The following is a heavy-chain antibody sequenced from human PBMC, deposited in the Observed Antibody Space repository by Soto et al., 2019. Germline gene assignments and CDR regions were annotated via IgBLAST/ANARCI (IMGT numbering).Heavy chain of an antibody. V-gene: IGHV4-39*01. Sequence: PSETVSLTCTVSGGSISSSSYYWGWIRQPPGKGLEWIGSIYYSGSTYYNPSLKSRVTISVDTSKNQFSLKLSSVPAADTAVYYCARHRGPMVRGVISNWFDPWGQGTLVTVSS. CDR1: GGSISSSSYY. J-gene: IGHJ5*02. D-gene: IGHD3-10*01. CDR3: ARHRGPMVRGVISNWFDP. CDR2: IYYSGST.